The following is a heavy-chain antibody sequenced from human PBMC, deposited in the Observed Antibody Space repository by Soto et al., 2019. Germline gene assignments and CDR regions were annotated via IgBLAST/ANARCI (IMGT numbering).Heavy chain of an antibody. CDR1: GYSFSDYW. Sequence: SGESLKISCKGSGYSFSDYWIGWVRQMPGKGLEWMGIIYPGDSDTTYSPSFQGQVSISVDKNISTAYLQWSSLKASDSAMYYCARRRGYSSSSNYYYYGLDVWGQGTTVTVSS. CDR2: IYPGDSDT. CDR3: ARRRGYSSSSNYYYYGLDV. J-gene: IGHJ6*02. D-gene: IGHD6-6*01. V-gene: IGHV5-51*01.